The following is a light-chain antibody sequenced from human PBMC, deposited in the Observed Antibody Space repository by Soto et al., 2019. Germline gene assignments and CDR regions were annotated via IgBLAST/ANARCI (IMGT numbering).Light chain of an antibody. CDR2: AAS. Sequence: AIRMTQSPSSLSASPGDRVTITCRASQGISSYLAWYQQKPGKAPKLLIYAASTLQSGVPSRFSGSGSGTDFTLTISSLQPEDFATYSCQQSYNSPQTFGRGTKVYIK. CDR1: QGISSY. V-gene: IGKV1-8*01. CDR3: QQSYNSPQT. J-gene: IGKJ1*01.